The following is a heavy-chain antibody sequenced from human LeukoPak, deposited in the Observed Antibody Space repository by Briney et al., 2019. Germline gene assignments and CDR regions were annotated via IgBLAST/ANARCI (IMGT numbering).Heavy chain of an antibody. CDR1: GYSFTSYR. CDR2: IYPGDSDT. J-gene: IGHJ6*02. Sequence: GESLKISCKGSGYSFTSYRIGWVRQMPGKGLEWMGIIYPGDSDTRYSPSFQGQVTISADKSISTAYLQWSSLKASDTAMYYCARSGGKTYYYYYYGMDVWGQGTTVTVSS. D-gene: IGHD2-15*01. CDR3: ARSGGKTYYYYYYGMDV. V-gene: IGHV5-51*01.